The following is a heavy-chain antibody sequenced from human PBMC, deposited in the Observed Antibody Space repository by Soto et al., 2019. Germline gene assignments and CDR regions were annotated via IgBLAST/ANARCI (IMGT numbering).Heavy chain of an antibody. D-gene: IGHD3-10*01. CDR3: VMAGGAGSYYNVDY. Sequence: QVQLVQSGAEVKKPGSSVKVSCKASGGTFSSYTISWVRQAPGQGLEWMGRIIPILGIANYAQKFQGRVTITADKSTSTAYMELSSLRSEDTAVYYCVMAGGAGSYYNVDYWGQGTLVTVSS. CDR2: IIPILGIA. V-gene: IGHV1-69*02. CDR1: GGTFSSYT. J-gene: IGHJ4*02.